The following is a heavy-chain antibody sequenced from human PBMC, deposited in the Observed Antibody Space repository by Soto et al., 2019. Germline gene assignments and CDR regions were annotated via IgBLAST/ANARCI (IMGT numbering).Heavy chain of an antibody. Sequence: EVQLVESGGGLVKPGGSLRLSCAASGFTFSSYSMNWVRQAPGKGLEWVSPINSSSSYIYYADSVKGRSTISRDNAKNSLYLKMKSERAEDRAVYYCARGRGPRSNPRHRDPLGRWGQGTLVTGSS. CDR1: GFTFSSYS. CDR2: INSSSSYI. J-gene: IGHJ1*01. D-gene: IGHD3-10*01. V-gene: IGHV3-21*01. CDR3: ARGRGPRSNPRHRDPLGR.